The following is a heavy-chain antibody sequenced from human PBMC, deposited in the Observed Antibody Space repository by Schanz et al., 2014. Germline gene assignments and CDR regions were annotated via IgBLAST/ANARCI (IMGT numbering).Heavy chain of an antibody. Sequence: EAQLLESGGALEQPGGSLRLSCAASGITFSDYAMSWVRQAPGKGLERFSSIASGGSHTFYADSVTGRFTISGDNSKNTLFLQMNSLRVEDTAIYYCAKIWKAHHLTGRPGWSDGMDVWGQGTTV. CDR2: IASGGSHT. D-gene: IGHD3-3*01. J-gene: IGHJ6*02. CDR3: AKIWKAHHLTGRPGWSDGMDV. CDR1: GITFSDYA. V-gene: IGHV3-23*01.